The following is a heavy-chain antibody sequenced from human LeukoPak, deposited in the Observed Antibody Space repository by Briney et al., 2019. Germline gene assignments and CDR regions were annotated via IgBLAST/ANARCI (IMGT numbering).Heavy chain of an antibody. D-gene: IGHD3-22*01. CDR1: GFTFSSYA. J-gene: IGHJ4*02. V-gene: IGHV3-30-3*01. CDR2: ISYDGSNK. Sequence: GGSLRLSCAASGFTFSSYAMSWVRQAPGKGLEWVAVISYDGSNKYYADSVKGRFTISRDNSKNTLYLQMNSLRAEDTAVYYCAREEGYYDSSGYLDYWGQGTLVTVSS. CDR3: AREEGYYDSSGYLDY.